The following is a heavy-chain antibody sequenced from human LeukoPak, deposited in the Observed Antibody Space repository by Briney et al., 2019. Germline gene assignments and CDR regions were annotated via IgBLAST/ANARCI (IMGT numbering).Heavy chain of an antibody. CDR2: IYPGGAI. V-gene: IGHV3-53*01. CDR3: VRGPRNYDDSGFHYGVFDI. CDR1: EFTVTTNY. J-gene: IGHJ3*02. Sequence: GGSLRLSCAASEFTVTTNYMSWVRQAPGKGLQWVSVIYPGGAIYYADSVKGRFIISRDNSKNTLSLQMNSLTADDSAVYYCVRGPRNYDDSGFHYGVFDIWGQGTVVTVSS. D-gene: IGHD4/OR15-4a*01.